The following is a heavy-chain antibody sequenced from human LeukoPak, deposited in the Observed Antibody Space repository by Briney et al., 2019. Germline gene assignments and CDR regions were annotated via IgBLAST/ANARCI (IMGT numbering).Heavy chain of an antibody. Sequence: GESLKISCKGSGYRFSSYWISWVRQMPGKGLEWMGRIDPRDSYTKYSPSFQGHVSISADKSISTAYLQWSSLKASDTATYDCARLESSGYYAYWGQGTLVTVSS. J-gene: IGHJ4*02. V-gene: IGHV5-10-1*01. CDR3: ARLESSGYYAY. CDR2: IDPRDSYT. CDR1: GYRFSSYW. D-gene: IGHD3-22*01.